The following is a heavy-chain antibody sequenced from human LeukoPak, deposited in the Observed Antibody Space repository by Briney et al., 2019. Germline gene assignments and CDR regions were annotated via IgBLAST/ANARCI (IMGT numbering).Heavy chain of an antibody. CDR3: AKETRGSYSDY. V-gene: IGHV3-30*02. CDR1: GFTFSSSG. Sequence: PGGSLRLSCAASGFTFSSSGMHWVRQAPGKGLEWVASISYDGSNRYYADSVKGRFTISRDNSKNTLYLQMNSLRAEDTAVYYCAKETRGSYSDYWGQGTLVTVSS. J-gene: IGHJ4*02. CDR2: ISYDGSNR. D-gene: IGHD5-12*01.